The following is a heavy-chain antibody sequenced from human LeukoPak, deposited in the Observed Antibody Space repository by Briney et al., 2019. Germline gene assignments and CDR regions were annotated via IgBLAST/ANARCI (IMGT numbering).Heavy chain of an antibody. CDR2: ISYDGSNK. Sequence: GGSLRLSCAASGFTFSSYAMHWVRQAPGKGLEWVAVISYDGSNKYYADSVKGRFTISRDNFKNTLYLQMNSLRAEDTAVYYCARDGATAGTVTTHPSDYWGQGTPVTVSS. CDR3: ARDGATAGTVTTHPSDY. CDR1: GFTFSSYA. J-gene: IGHJ4*02. D-gene: IGHD4-17*01. V-gene: IGHV3-30*04.